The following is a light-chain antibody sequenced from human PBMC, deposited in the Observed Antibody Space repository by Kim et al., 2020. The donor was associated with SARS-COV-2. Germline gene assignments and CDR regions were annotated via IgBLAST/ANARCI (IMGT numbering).Light chain of an antibody. V-gene: IGKV3-20*01. CDR2: GAS. J-gene: IGKJ2*01. CDR1: QSVTSDY. CDR3: QQYGRSPDT. Sequence: LSPWEGATLSCRASQSVTSDYLAWFQQKPGQPPRLLIYGASTRATGIPDKFSGSGSGTDFTLTISRLEPEDFAVYYCQQYGRSPDTFGQGTKLEI.